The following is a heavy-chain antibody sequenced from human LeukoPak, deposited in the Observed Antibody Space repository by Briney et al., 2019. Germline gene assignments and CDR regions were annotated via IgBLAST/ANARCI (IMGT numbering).Heavy chain of an antibody. V-gene: IGHV4-34*12. Sequence: SETLSLTCAVYGESFSGYYWSWIRQPPGKGLEWIGVIIHSGSTNYNPSLKSRVTISVDTSKNQFSLKLSPVTAADTAVYYCARDSRRDGYNLDYWGRGTLVTVSS. CDR2: IIHSGST. CDR1: GESFSGYY. J-gene: IGHJ4*02. CDR3: ARDSRRDGYNLDY. D-gene: IGHD5-24*01.